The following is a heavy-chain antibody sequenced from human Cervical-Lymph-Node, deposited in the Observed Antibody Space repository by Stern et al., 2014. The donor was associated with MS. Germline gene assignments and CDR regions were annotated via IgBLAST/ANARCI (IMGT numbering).Heavy chain of an antibody. V-gene: IGHV1-18*01. J-gene: IGHJ4*02. CDR3: ARDRANYGVFDY. Sequence: VQLVESGGGVKTPGASVKVSCKTSGYTFTDYGVTWVSLAPGQVLEWMGVISGHNGVTNDARKFQDRVTITTDTSTNTAYLELRSLRADDTAIYYCARDRANYGVFDYWGQGSRVTVSA. D-gene: IGHD4-17*01. CDR2: ISGHNGVT. CDR1: GYTFTDYG.